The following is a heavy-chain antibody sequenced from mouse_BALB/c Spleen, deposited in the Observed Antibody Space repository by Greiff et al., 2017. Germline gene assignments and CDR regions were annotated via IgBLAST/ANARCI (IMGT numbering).Heavy chain of an antibody. Sequence: QVQLQQSGAELMKPGASVKISCKATGYTFSSYWIEWVKQRPGHGLEWIGEILPGSGSTNYNEKFKGKATFTADTSSNTAYMQLSSLTSEDSAVYYCASHRYDGTGGYWGQGTTRTVSS. J-gene: IGHJ2*01. V-gene: IGHV1-9*01. CDR2: ILPGSGST. CDR1: GYTFSSYW. D-gene: IGHD2-14*01. CDR3: ASHRYDGTGGY.